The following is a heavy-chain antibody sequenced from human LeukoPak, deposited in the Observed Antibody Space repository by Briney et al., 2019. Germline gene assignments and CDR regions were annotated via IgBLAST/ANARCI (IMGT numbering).Heavy chain of an antibody. V-gene: IGHV3-21*01. CDR3: ARSQRGVTIFGVAPGYFDY. CDR2: ISSSSSYI. D-gene: IGHD3-3*01. CDR1: GFTFNTYN. Sequence: PGGSLRLSCAASGFTFNTYNMNWVRQAPGKGLEWVSSISSSSSYIYYADSVKGRFTISRDNAKNSLYLQMNTLRAEDTAVYYCARSQRGVTIFGVAPGYFDYWGQGTLVTVSS. J-gene: IGHJ4*02.